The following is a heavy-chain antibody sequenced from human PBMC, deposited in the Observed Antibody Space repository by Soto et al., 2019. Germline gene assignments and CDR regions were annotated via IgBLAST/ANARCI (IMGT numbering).Heavy chain of an antibody. V-gene: IGHV3-30*18. J-gene: IGHJ4*02. CDR1: GFTFSSYG. CDR2: ISYDGSNK. Sequence: GGSVRLSCAASGFTFSSYGMHWVRQAPGKGLEWVAVISYDGSNKYYADSVKGRFTISRDNSKNTLYLQMNSLRAEDTAVYYCAKAYYDILTGFTPLFDYWGQGTLVTVSS. CDR3: AKAYYDILTGFTPLFDY. D-gene: IGHD3-9*01.